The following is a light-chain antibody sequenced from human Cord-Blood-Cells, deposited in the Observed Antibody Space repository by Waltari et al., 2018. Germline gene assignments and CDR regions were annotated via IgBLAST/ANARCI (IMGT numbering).Light chain of an antibody. Sequence: QSALTQPASVSGSPGQSITISCTGTSSDGGSYNLVSWYQQHPGKAPKLMIYEGRKRPSGVSNRFSGSKSGNTASLTISGLQAEDEADYYCCSYAGSSTWVFGGGTKLTVL. J-gene: IGLJ3*02. CDR1: SSDGGSYNL. V-gene: IGLV2-23*01. CDR3: CSYAGSSTWV. CDR2: EGR.